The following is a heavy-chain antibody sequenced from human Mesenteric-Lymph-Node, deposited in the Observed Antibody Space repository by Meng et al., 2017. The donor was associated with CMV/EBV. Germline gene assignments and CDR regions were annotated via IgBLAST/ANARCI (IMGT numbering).Heavy chain of an antibody. CDR3: ARDVRGYCGGDCYGFDY. D-gene: IGHD2-21*01. CDR1: GGSINSYY. J-gene: IGHJ4*02. V-gene: IGHV4-59*01. CDR2: VYYTGSS. Sequence: SETLSLTCTVSGGSINSYYWSWIRQTPGKGLEWIGYVYYTGSSNFNPSLKSRVTISVDTSKNQFSLKLSSVTTADTAVYHCARDVRGYCGGDCYGFDYWGQGTLVTVSS.